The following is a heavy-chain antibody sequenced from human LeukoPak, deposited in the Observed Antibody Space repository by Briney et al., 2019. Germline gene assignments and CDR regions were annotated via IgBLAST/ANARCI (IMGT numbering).Heavy chain of an antibody. V-gene: IGHV3-7*01. D-gene: IGHD5-24*01. J-gene: IGHJ4*02. CDR1: GSTFSSKW. Sequence: GGSLRLSCAASGSTFSSKWMSWVRQAPGNGLEWVANIKEDGSEIYYMDSVKGRFTISRDNAKNSLYLQVNNLRAEDTAVYYCARDEIWGQGTLVTVSS. CDR2: IKEDGSEI. CDR3: ARDEI.